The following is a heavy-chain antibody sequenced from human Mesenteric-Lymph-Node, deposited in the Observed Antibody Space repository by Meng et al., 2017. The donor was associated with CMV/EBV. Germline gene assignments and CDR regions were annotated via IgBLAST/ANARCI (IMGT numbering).Heavy chain of an antibody. CDR1: GGSISNYY. J-gene: IGHJ5*02. Sequence: SETLSLTCTVSGGSISNYYWSWIRQPPGKGLEWIGYICYSGSTNYNPSLKSRVTISVDTSKNQFSLKLSSVTAADTAVYYCARDRRIEYYDFWGTFDPWGQGTLVTVSS. CDR2: ICYSGST. CDR3: ARDRRIEYYDFWGTFDP. D-gene: IGHD3-3*01. V-gene: IGHV4-59*01.